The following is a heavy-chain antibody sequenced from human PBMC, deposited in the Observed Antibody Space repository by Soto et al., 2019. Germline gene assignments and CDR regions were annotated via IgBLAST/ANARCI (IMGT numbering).Heavy chain of an antibody. D-gene: IGHD1-26*01. Sequence: EVQLVESGGGLVKPEGSLRLSCAASGFTFSSYSMNWVRQAPGKGLEWVSSISSSSSYIYYADSVKGRFTISRDNAKNSLYLQMNSLRAEDTAVYYCARDGTGARIVGARGSYYYYGMDVWGQGTTVTVSS. J-gene: IGHJ6*02. CDR2: ISSSSSYI. V-gene: IGHV3-21*01. CDR1: GFTFSSYS. CDR3: ARDGTGARIVGARGSYYYYGMDV.